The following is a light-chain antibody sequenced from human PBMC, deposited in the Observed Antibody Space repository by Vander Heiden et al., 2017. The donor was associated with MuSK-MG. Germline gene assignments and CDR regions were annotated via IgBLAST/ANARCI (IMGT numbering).Light chain of an antibody. Sequence: QSVLTQPPSVSVAPGQRVTISCTGSRSNIRAGYAVHWYPHPPCTAPQLLIYGNSNRPSGVPDRFSGSKSGTSASLAITGLQAEDEADYYCQSYDSSLSGSVFGGGTKLTVL. CDR3: QSYDSSLSGSV. J-gene: IGLJ2*01. CDR2: GNS. V-gene: IGLV1-40*01. CDR1: RSNIRAGYA.